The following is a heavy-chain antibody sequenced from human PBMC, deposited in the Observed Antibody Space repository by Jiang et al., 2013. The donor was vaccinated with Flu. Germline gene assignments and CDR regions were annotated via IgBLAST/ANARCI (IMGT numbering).Heavy chain of an antibody. J-gene: IGHJ6*02. D-gene: IGHD3-9*01. CDR1: GFIFSNYG. CDR3: ARDQDDILTGRYYYYGMDV. CDR2: IWYDGTNK. Sequence: VQLLESGGGVVQPGRSLRLSCAATGFIFSNYGMHWVRQAPGKGLEWVAVIWYDGTNKYYVDSVKGRFTISRDNSKNTLYLQMNSLRAEDTAVYYCARDQDDILTGRYYYYGMDVWGQGTTVTVSS. V-gene: IGHV3-33*01.